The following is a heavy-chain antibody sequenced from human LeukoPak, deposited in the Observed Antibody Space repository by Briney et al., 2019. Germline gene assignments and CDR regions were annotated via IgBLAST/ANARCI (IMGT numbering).Heavy chain of an antibody. D-gene: IGHD1-26*01. V-gene: IGHV3-21*01. CDR3: ARARSAGSYYFDY. CDR2: ISSTSTYI. CDR1: GFSFSSYN. J-gene: IGHJ4*02. Sequence: PGGSLRLSCAASGFSFSSYNFNWVRQAPGKGLEWVSSISSTSTYIYYADSVKGRFTISRDNAKNSMYLQMNSLRAEDTAVYYCARARSAGSYYFDYWGQGTLVTVSS.